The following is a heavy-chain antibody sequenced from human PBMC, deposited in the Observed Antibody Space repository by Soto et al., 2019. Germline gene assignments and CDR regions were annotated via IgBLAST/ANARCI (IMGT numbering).Heavy chain of an antibody. J-gene: IGHJ4*02. V-gene: IGHV3-23*01. CDR3: AKERATTTALDY. CDR1: GFTFSRDG. CDR2: ITDNGGST. Sequence: GGSLRLSCAASGFTFSRDGMSWVRQAPGKGLEWVSLITDNGGSTYYADSVKGRFTISRDNTKNTLFLQMNSLRAEDTAVYYCAKERATTTALDYRGKGALVTVSS. D-gene: IGHD4-17*01.